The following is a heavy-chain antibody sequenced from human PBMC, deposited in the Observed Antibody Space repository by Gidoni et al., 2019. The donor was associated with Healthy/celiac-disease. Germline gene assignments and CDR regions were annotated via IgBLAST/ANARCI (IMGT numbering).Heavy chain of an antibody. CDR3: ARNLARSYYYDSSGYFGY. Sequence: QAQLVSSGAEGKKPGSSVQVSCKASGGPFSSYSISWVRQAPGQGLEWMGGIIPIFGTENYAQKCQGRVTSTADESTSTAYMELSSMRSEDTAVYYCARNLARSYYYDSSGYFGYWGQGTLVTVSS. CDR1: GGPFSSYS. D-gene: IGHD3-22*01. J-gene: IGHJ4*02. CDR2: IIPIFGTE. V-gene: IGHV1-69*01.